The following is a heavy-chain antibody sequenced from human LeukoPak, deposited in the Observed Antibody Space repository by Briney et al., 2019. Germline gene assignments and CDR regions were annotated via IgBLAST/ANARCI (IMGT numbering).Heavy chain of an antibody. D-gene: IGHD3-10*02. CDR2: ISSSSSTI. Sequence: GGSLRLSCAASGFSLSTFWMHWVRQAPGKGLEWISYISSSSSTIYYAASVKGRFTISRDNAKNSLYLQMNSLRAEDTAVYYCAELGITMIGGVWGKGTTVTISS. CDR3: AELGITMIGGV. J-gene: IGHJ6*04. V-gene: IGHV3-48*04. CDR1: GFSLSTFW.